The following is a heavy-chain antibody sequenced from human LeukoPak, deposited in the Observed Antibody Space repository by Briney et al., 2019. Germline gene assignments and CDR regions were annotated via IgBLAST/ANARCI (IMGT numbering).Heavy chain of an antibody. J-gene: IGHJ4*02. CDR2: INPSGGST. D-gene: IGHD3-10*01. CDR3: ARDRTTMIRGIYPGDY. V-gene: IGHV1-46*01. CDR1: GYTFTGYY. Sequence: GASVKVSCKASGYTFTGYYMYWVRQAPGQGLEWMGIINPSGGSTSYAQKFQGRVTMTRDMSTSTVYMELSSLRSEDTAVYYCARDRTTMIRGIYPGDYWGQGTLVTVSS.